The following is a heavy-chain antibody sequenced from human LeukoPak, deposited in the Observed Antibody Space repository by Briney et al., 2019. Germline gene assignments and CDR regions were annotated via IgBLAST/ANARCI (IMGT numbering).Heavy chain of an antibody. V-gene: IGHV3-21*01. CDR1: GFTFSSYS. D-gene: IGHD3-22*01. J-gene: IGHJ4*02. Sequence: PGGSLRLSCEASGFTFSSYSMNWVRQAPGKGLEWVSSISSSSSYIYYADSVKGRFTISRDNAKNSLYLQMNSLRAEDTAVYYCARDSFHYYDSSPVDYWGQGTLVTVSS. CDR3: ARDSFHYYDSSPVDY. CDR2: ISSSSSYI.